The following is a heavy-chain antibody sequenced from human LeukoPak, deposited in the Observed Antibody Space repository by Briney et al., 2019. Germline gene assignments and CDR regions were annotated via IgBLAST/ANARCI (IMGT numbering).Heavy chain of an antibody. D-gene: IGHD2/OR15-2a*01. J-gene: IGHJ4*02. Sequence: PGGSLRLSCAASGFTLSAYEMIWVRQAPGKGLEWISCISGPSIHYTDSVKGRFTVSRDNAKNSLYLQMNSLRAEDTAFYYCASRRVAVPTSRAFDYWGQGTLVTVSS. CDR2: ISGPSI. V-gene: IGHV3-48*03. CDR3: ASRRVAVPTSRAFDY. CDR1: GFTLSAYE.